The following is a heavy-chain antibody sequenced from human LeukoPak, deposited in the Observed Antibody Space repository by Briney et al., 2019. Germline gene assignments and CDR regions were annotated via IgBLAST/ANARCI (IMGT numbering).Heavy chain of an antibody. CDR1: GFTFSDYW. J-gene: IGHJ4*02. D-gene: IGHD6-25*01. CDR3: ARDGRIAAGDTRMLDC. Sequence: GGSLRLSCAASGFTFSDYWIHWVRHAPGKGLVWVSRINSDGISTEYADSVRGRFTISRDNAKNTLYLEMNSLRAEDTAVYFCARDGRIAAGDTRMLDCWGQGTLVTVAS. CDR2: INSDGIST. V-gene: IGHV3-74*03.